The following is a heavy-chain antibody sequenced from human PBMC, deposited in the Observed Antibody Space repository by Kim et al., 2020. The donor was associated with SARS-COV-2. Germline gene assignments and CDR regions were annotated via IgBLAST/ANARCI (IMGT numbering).Heavy chain of an antibody. D-gene: IGHD3-22*01. CDR3: ARVNAGYYHFDY. V-gene: IGHV3-74*01. Sequence: SYADSVKGRFTISRDNAKNTLYLQMNTLRAEDTAVYYCARVNAGYYHFDYWGQGTLVTVSS. J-gene: IGHJ4*02.